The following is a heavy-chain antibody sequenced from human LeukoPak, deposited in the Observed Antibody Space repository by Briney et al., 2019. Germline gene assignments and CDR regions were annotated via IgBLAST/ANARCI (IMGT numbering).Heavy chain of an antibody. J-gene: IGHJ4*02. V-gene: IGHV3-33*01. D-gene: IGHD3-22*01. CDR1: GFSFSTYG. CDR3: ARDSLYDDNGYYHYFDC. Sequence: GRSLRLSCAASGFSFSTYGMHWVRQAPGKGLEWVAMIWYDASGQHYADSVKGRFTISRDTSKNTLYLQMNSLRAEDTAVYFCARDSLYDDNGYYHYFDCWGRGTLVTVSS. CDR2: IWYDASGQ.